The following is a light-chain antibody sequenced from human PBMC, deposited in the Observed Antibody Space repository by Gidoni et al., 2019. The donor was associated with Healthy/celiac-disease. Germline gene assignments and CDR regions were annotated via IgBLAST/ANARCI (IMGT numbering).Light chain of an antibody. CDR2: GAS. J-gene: IGKJ1*01. V-gene: IGKV3-20*01. CDR3: QQYGSSPTWT. CDR1: QSVSSSY. Sequence: EIVLPQSPGTLSLSPGERATLSCRASQSVSSSYLAWYQQQPGQAPRLLIYGASSRATGIPDRFSGSGSGTDFTLTISRLEPEDFAVYYCQQYGSSPTWTFGQGTKVEIK.